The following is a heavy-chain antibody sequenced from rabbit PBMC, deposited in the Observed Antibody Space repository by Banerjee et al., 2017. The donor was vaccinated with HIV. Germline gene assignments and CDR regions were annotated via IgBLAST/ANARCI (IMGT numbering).Heavy chain of an antibody. J-gene: IGHJ4*01. CDR1: GSDISSNN. CDR3: ARGGYDANYFNL. CDR2: IYTSSGST. Sequence: QSLEESGGGLVKPGGTLTLTCTASGSDISSNNMCWVRQAPGKGLEWVACIYTSSGSTWYASWAKGRFTISRTSSTTVTLQMTSLTAADTATYFCARGGYDANYFNLWGPGTLVTVS. V-gene: IGHV1S40*01. D-gene: IGHD6-1*01.